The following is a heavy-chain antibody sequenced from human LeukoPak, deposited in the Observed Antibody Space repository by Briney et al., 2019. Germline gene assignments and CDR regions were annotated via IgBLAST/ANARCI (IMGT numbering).Heavy chain of an antibody. CDR2: FDPGDAET. V-gene: IGHV1-24*01. J-gene: IGHJ3*02. D-gene: IGHD3-22*01. CDR3: ATFVPDSDSSDFYIHAFHI. CDR1: GYSLTELS. Sequence: GSVKVSCKVSGYSLTELSMHWVRQILGIGLEWMGAFDPGDAETIYAQKFQGRVTLTEDTSTDTAYMELTSLRPEDTAVYFCATFVPDSDSSDFYIHAFHIWGRGTMVTVSS.